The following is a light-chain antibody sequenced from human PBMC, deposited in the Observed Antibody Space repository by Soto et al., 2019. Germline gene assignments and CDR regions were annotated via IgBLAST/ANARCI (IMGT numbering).Light chain of an antibody. CDR2: AAS. CDR3: QQSYNTLWT. J-gene: IGKJ1*01. CDR1: QSISSY. Sequence: DIQMTQSPSSLSASVGDRVTITCRASQSISSYLIWYQQKPGKAPKLLISAASSLQSGVPSRFSGSGSGTDFTLTISSLQPEDSATYYCQQSYNTLWTFDQGTKVEIK. V-gene: IGKV1-39*01.